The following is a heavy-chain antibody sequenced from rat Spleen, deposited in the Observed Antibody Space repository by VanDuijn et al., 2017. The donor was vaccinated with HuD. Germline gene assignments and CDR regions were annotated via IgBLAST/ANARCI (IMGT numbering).Heavy chain of an antibody. CDR3: ASYD. V-gene: IGHV6-6*01. J-gene: IGHJ2*01. CDR2: IKAKSKNYAT. D-gene: IGHD1-7*01. Sequence: EVQLVESGGGLVQPGNSLKLSCATSGFTFSTAWMSWYRQFPEKRQPWVVRIKAKSKNYATDYTDSVKGRFTISRDDSKSRIYLQMNNLKEEDTAIYYCASYDWGQGVMVTDSS. CDR1: GFTFSTAW.